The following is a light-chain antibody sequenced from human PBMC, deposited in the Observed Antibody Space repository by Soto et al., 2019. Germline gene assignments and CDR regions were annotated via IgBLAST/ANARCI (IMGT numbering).Light chain of an antibody. Sequence: TQSPINMTESPAKRVTLSCRASESADISLAWYQQKPGKAPRLLIYGASSRATGIPDRFSGSGSGTDFTLTISRLEPEDFAVYYCQQYETSPRTFGQGTKVDI. CDR2: GAS. CDR3: QQYETSPRT. CDR1: ESADIS. V-gene: IGKV3-20*01. J-gene: IGKJ1*01.